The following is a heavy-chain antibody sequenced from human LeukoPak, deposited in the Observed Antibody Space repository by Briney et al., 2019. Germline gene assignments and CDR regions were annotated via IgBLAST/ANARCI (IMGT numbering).Heavy chain of an antibody. CDR1: GYTFTGYY. CDR2: INPNSGGT. V-gene: IGHV1-2*02. D-gene: IGHD3-10*01. J-gene: IGHJ4*02. CDR3: ARGPMVRGVIISSYFDY. Sequence: ASVKVSCKASGYTFTGYYMHWVRQAPGQGLEWIGWINPNSGGTNYAQKFQGRVTMTRDTSISTAYMELSRLRADDTAVYYCARGPMVRGVIISSYFDYWGQGTLVTVSS.